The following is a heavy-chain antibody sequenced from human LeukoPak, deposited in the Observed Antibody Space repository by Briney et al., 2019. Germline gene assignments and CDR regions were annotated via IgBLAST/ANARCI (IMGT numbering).Heavy chain of an antibody. CDR1: GGSISSGSYY. V-gene: IGHV4-61*02. D-gene: IGHD6-6*01. CDR3: ASAPYSSSFADYYYYYMDV. CDR2: IYTSGST. J-gene: IGHJ6*03. Sequence: SETLSLTCTVSGGSISSGSYYWSWIRQPAGKGLEWIGRIYTSGSTNYNPSLKSRVTISVDTSKNQFSPKLSSVTAADTAVYYCASAPYSSSFADYYYYYMDVWGKGTTVTVSS.